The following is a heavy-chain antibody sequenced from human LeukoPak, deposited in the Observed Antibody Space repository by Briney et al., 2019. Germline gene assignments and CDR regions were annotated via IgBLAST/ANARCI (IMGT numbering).Heavy chain of an antibody. CDR3: ASSWRPYYFDY. CDR2: IYYSGST. Sequence: SETLSLTCAVYGGSFSGYYWSLIRQPPGKGLEWIGYIYYSGSTNYNPSLKSRVTISVDTSKNQFSLKLSSVTAADTAVYYCASSWRPYYFDYWGQGTLVTVSS. V-gene: IGHV4-59*01. CDR1: GGSFSGYY. J-gene: IGHJ4*02.